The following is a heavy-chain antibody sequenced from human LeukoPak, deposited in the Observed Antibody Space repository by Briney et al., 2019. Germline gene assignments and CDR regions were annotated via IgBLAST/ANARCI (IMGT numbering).Heavy chain of an antibody. CDR2: ISSSSSYI. Sequence: GGSLRLSCAASGFTFSSYSMNWVRQAPGKGLEWVSSISSSSSYIYYADSVKGRFTISRDNAKNSLYLQMNSLRAEDTAVYYCARTFPKEVDFWSGYYMTGGFDPWGQGTLVTVSS. D-gene: IGHD3-3*01. V-gene: IGHV3-21*01. CDR1: GFTFSSYS. J-gene: IGHJ5*02. CDR3: ARTFPKEVDFWSGYYMTGGFDP.